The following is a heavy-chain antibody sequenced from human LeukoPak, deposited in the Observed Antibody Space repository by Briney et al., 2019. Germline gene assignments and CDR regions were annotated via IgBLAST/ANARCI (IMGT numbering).Heavy chain of an antibody. CDR2: IIPIFGTA. V-gene: IGHV1-69*05. CDR3: ATHSSSSIPNFDY. D-gene: IGHD6-6*01. CDR1: GGTFSSYA. J-gene: IGHJ4*02. Sequence: ASVKVSCKASGGTFSSYAISWVRQAPGQGLEWMGGIIPIFGTANYAQKFQGRVTITTDEATSTAYMELSSLRSEDTAVYYCATHSSSSIPNFDYWGQGTLVTVSS.